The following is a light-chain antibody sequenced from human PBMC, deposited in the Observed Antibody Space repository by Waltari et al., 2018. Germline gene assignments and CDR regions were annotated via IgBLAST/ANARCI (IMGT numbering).Light chain of an antibody. CDR2: DVS. Sequence: QSALTQPASVSGSPGQSITISCTGTSSDIGGYNYVSWYQQHPGKVPKLSIFDVSYRPSGISDRFSGSKSGNTASLTISGLQAEDEADYYCSSYTSSSTFVVFGGGTKLTVL. J-gene: IGLJ2*01. CDR1: SSDIGGYNY. CDR3: SSYTSSSTFVV. V-gene: IGLV2-14*03.